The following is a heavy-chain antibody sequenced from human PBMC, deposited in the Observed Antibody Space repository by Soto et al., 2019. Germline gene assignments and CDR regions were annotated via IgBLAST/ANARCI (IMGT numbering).Heavy chain of an antibody. D-gene: IGHD3-10*01. CDR3: ARVRIFFRVVTPGYYFDY. CDR2: INHSGST. J-gene: IGHJ4*02. Sequence: PSETLSLTCAVYGGSFSGYYWSWIRQPPGKGLEWIGEINHSGSTNYNPSLKSRVTISVDTSKNQFSLKLSSVTAADTAVYYCARVRIFFRVVTPGYYFDYWGQGTLVT. V-gene: IGHV4-34*01. CDR1: GGSFSGYY.